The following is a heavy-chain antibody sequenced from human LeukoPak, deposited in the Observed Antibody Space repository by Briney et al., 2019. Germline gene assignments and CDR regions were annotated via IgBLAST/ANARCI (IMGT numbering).Heavy chain of an antibody. Sequence: SQTLSLTCTVSGGSISSGGYTWTWIRQPPRKGLEWIGYIYHSGRTYYNPSLKSRVTISVDTSRNQFSLKVSSVTAAYTAVYYCARTKGGGNSVDYWGQGTLVTVSS. CDR2: IYHSGRT. D-gene: IGHD4-23*01. V-gene: IGHV4-30-2*01. CDR1: GGSISSGGYT. CDR3: ARTKGGGNSVDY. J-gene: IGHJ4*02.